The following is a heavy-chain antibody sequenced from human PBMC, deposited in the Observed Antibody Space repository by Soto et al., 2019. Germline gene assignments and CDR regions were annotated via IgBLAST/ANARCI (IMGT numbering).Heavy chain of an antibody. V-gene: IGHV1-46*01. CDR1: GYTFSSYY. CDR3: ATQRSEWELSFDY. CDR2: INPSGGYT. J-gene: IGHJ4*01. D-gene: IGHD1-26*01. Sequence: ASVKVSCKASGYTFSSYYMNWVRQAPGQGLEWLGIINPSGGYTTYAQRFLGRVTITADESTSTDFMEVSSLRSEDTAVYYCATQRSEWELSFDYWGQ.